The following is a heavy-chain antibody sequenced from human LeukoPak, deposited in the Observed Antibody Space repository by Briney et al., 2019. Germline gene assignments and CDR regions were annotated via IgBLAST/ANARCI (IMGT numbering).Heavy chain of an antibody. CDR1: GFTFSSYA. CDR2: ISYDGSNK. D-gene: IGHD6-13*01. V-gene: IGHV3-30-3*01. J-gene: IGHJ4*02. Sequence: GRSLRLSCAASGFTFSSYAMHWVRQAPGKGLEWVAVISYDGSNKYYADSVKGRFTISRDNSKNTLYLQMNSLRAEDTAVYYCARIAAAGGFDYWGQGTLVTVSS. CDR3: ARIAAAGGFDY.